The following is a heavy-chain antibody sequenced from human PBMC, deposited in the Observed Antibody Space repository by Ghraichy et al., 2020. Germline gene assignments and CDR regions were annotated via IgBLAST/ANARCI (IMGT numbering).Heavy chain of an antibody. D-gene: IGHD4-11*01. V-gene: IGHV3-21*01. CDR2: ISSSSSYI. Sequence: GGSLRLSCAASGFTFSSYSMNWVRQAPGKGLEWVSSISSSSSYIYYADSVKGRFTISRDNAKNSLYLQMNSLRAEDTAVYYCARVPHLHRPDNWFDPWGQGTLATVSS. CDR3: ARVPHLHRPDNWFDP. J-gene: IGHJ5*02. CDR1: GFTFSSYS.